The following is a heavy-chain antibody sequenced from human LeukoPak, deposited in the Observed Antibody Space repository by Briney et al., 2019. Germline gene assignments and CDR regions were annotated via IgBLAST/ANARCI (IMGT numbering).Heavy chain of an antibody. CDR3: ARDSGHYYRGLDV. CDR2: INLSIGST. V-gene: IGHV1-46*01. Sequence: ASVKVSCKASGYTFTNYYMHWVRQAPGQGLEWMGIINLSIGSTTYAEKLQGRVTMTRDTSTSTVYMELSSLRSEDTAVYYCARDSGHYYRGLDVWGQGTTVTVSS. CDR1: GYTFTNYY. J-gene: IGHJ6*02.